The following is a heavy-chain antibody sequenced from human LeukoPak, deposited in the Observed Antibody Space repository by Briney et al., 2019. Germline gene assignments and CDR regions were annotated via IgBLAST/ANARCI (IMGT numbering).Heavy chain of an antibody. D-gene: IGHD2-15*01. Sequence: GGSLRLSCAASGFTFSSYAMHWVRQAPGKGLEWVAVISYDGSNKYYADSVKGRFTISRDNSKNTLYLQMNSLRAEDTAVYYCARDTGYDYSSLYYYYYGMDVWGQGTTVTVSS. J-gene: IGHJ6*02. V-gene: IGHV3-30-3*01. CDR2: ISYDGSNK. CDR3: ARDTGYDYSSLYYYYYGMDV. CDR1: GFTFSSYA.